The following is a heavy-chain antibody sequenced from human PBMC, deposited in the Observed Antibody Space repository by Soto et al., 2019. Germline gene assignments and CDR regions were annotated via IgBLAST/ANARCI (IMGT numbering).Heavy chain of an antibody. Sequence: ASVKVSCKASGYTFTSYAMHWVRQAPGQRLEWMGWINAGNGNTKYSQKFQGRVTITRDTSASTAYMELSSLRSEDTAVYYCAISLTGYCSGGSCYANGWFDPWXQGTLVTVSS. J-gene: IGHJ5*02. CDR3: AISLTGYCSGGSCYANGWFDP. D-gene: IGHD2-15*01. V-gene: IGHV1-3*01. CDR1: GYTFTSYA. CDR2: INAGNGNT.